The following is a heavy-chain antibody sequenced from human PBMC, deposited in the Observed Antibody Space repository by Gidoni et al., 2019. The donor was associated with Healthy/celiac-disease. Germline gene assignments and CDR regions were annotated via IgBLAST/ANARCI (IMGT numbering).Heavy chain of an antibody. D-gene: IGHD6-13*01. CDR1: GGTFSSYA. J-gene: IGHJ4*02. CDR2: IIPIFGTA. Sequence: QVQLVQSGAEVKKPGSSVNVSCKASGGTFSSYAISWVRQAPAQGLEWMGGIIPIFGTANYAQKFQGRVTITADESTSTAYMELSSLGSEDTAVYYCARDLSSSSWHPHTLNYWGQGTLVTVSS. CDR3: ARDLSSSSWHPHTLNY. V-gene: IGHV1-69*01.